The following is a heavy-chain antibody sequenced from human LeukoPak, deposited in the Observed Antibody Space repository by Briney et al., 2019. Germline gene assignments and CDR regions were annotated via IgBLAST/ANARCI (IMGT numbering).Heavy chain of an antibody. D-gene: IGHD2-15*01. V-gene: IGHV1-69*04. CDR2: IIPILGIA. Sequence: ASVKVSCKASGGTFSSYAISWVRQAPGQGLEWMGRIIPILGIANYAQKFQGRVTITADKPTSTAYMELSSLRSEDTAVYYCASLGYCSGGSCQDAFDIWGQGTMVTVSS. J-gene: IGHJ3*02. CDR1: GGTFSSYA. CDR3: ASLGYCSGGSCQDAFDI.